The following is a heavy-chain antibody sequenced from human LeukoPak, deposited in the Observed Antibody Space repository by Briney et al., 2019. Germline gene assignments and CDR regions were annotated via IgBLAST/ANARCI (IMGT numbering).Heavy chain of an antibody. D-gene: IGHD3-22*01. CDR2: ISGSGGST. V-gene: IGHV3-23*01. CDR1: GFTFSSYA. CDR3: ARKGGYYYDSSGYFHFDY. J-gene: IGHJ4*02. Sequence: GGSLRLSCAASGFTFSSYAMSWVRQAPGKGLEWVSAISGSGGSTYYADSVKGRFTISRDNSKNTLYLQMNSLRAEDTAVYYCARKGGYYYDSSGYFHFDYWGQGTLVTVSS.